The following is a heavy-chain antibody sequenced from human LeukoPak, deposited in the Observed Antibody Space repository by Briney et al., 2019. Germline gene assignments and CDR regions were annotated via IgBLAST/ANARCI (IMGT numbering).Heavy chain of an antibody. CDR3: ARDLGVWFDP. CDR1: GDSFSSNSAA. Sequence: SQTLSLTCAVSGDSFSSNSAAWNWLRQSPSRGLEWLGRTYYRSKWYNDYAVSVKSRITINPDTSKNQFSLQLNSVTPEDTAVYYCARDLGVWFDPWGQGTLVTVSS. V-gene: IGHV6-1*01. J-gene: IGHJ5*02. CDR2: TYYRSKWYN.